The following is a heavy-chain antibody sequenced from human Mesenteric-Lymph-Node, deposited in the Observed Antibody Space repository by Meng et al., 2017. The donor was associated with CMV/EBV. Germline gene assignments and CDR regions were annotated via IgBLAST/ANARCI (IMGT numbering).Heavy chain of an antibody. D-gene: IGHD2-8*01. Sequence: YGISWVRPAPGQGLEWMGWISAYNGNTNYAQKLQGRVTMTTDTSTSTAYMELRSLRSDDTAVYYCARGIGELYLGYCTNGVCSPFDYWGQGTLVTVSS. V-gene: IGHV1-18*01. CDR2: ISAYNGNT. J-gene: IGHJ4*02. CDR3: ARGIGELYLGYCTNGVCSPFDY. CDR1: YG.